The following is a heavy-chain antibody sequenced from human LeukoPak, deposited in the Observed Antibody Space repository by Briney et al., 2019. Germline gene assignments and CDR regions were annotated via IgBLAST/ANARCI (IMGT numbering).Heavy chain of an antibody. CDR1: GFTFNNYA. CDR3: ARDSGSYLQPTDY. J-gene: IGHJ4*02. D-gene: IGHD1-26*01. Sequence: GGSLRLSCAASGFTFNNYAMTWVRQAPGKGLEWVSSITGNGGSTYYADPVKGRFTISRDNSKNTLYLQMDSLRAEDTAVYHCARDSGSYLQPTDYWGQGTMVTVSS. V-gene: IGHV3-23*01. CDR2: ITGNGGST.